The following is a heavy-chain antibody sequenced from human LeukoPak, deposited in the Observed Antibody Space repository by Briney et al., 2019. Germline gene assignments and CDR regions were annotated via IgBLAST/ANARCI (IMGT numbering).Heavy chain of an antibody. CDR1: GDSFIGSY. J-gene: IGHJ4*02. CDR3: ARRRYYDRSGYNPTYYFDY. CDR2: IYYPVDT. V-gene: IGHV4-59*01. Sequence: SETLSLTCTVSGDSFIGSYWSWIRQAPGKGLEWIGYIYYPVDTNYNPSLQSRVTMSVDISKKQFSLRLTSVTAADTAVYYCARRRYYDRSGYNPTYYFDYWGQGILVTVSS. D-gene: IGHD3-22*01.